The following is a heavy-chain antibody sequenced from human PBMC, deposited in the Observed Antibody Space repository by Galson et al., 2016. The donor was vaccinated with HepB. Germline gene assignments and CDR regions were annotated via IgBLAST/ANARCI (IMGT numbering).Heavy chain of an antibody. D-gene: IGHD3-10*01. CDR1: RYLFTAYY. J-gene: IGHJ5*02. V-gene: IGHV1-2*02. CDR3: TRDYGSGSYEWFDP. Sequence: SVKVSCKASRYLFTAYYIHWVRQAPGQGLEWMGWIDPKTGATSSRQKFQGRVTLTRNTSIDTSYLDLSTLRPDDTAVYYCTRDYGSGSYEWFDPWGQGTLVTVSS. CDR2: IDPKTGAT.